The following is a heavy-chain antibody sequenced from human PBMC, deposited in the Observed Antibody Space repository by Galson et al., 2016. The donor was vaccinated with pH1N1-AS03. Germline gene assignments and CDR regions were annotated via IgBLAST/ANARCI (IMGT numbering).Heavy chain of an antibody. CDR3: ARDVLPYSLGLDV. CDR1: GDSISTSNW. CDR2: VSHAGRT. J-gene: IGHJ6*02. V-gene: IGHV4-4*02. D-gene: IGHD5-18*01. Sequence: ETLSLTCAVSGDSISTSNWWSWVRQPPGKGLEWIGEVSHAGRTNYSPSLKSRVTISLDKSKNQFYLQLTSVTAADTAVHYCARDVLPYSLGLDVWGQGTTVTVSS.